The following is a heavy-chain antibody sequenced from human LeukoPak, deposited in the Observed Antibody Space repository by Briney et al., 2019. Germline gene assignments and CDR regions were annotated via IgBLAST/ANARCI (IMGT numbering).Heavy chain of an antibody. Sequence: GVSLRLSCAASGFTFSDYYMSWIRQAPGKGLEWVSYISSSGSTIYYADSVKGRFTISRDNAKNSLYLQMNSLRAEDTAVYYCARSITMIVDWFDPWGQGTLVTVSS. CDR2: ISSSGSTI. D-gene: IGHD3-22*01. J-gene: IGHJ5*02. V-gene: IGHV3-11*04. CDR1: GFTFSDYY. CDR3: ARSITMIVDWFDP.